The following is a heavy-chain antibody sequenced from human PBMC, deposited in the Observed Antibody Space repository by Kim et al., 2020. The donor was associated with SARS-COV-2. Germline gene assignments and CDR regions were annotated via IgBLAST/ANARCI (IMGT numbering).Heavy chain of an antibody. J-gene: IGHJ6*02. CDR1: GGSISSYY. V-gene: IGHV4-59*13. CDR3: ARASRGGYYYDSSGYTIKDYGLDA. CDR2: IYYSGST. Sequence: SETLSLTCTVSGGSISSYYWSWIRQPPGKGLEWIGYIYYSGSTNYNPSLKSRVTISVDTSKNQFSLKLSSVTAADTAVYYCARASRGGYYYDSSGYTIKDYGLDAWGQGTTVTVSS. D-gene: IGHD3-22*01.